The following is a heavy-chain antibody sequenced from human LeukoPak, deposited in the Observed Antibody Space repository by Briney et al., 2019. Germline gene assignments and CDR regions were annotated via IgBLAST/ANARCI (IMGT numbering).Heavy chain of an antibody. D-gene: IGHD3-9*01. CDR1: GFIFSDYG. V-gene: IGHV3-23*01. Sequence: PGGSLRLSCAASGFIFSDYGMSWVRQAPGKGLEWVSTIGGRGGSTYDADSVKGRFTISRDNSKNTLYLQMNSLRAEDTAVYYCAKQGRDWLRDYYYYMDVWGQGTLVTVSS. CDR3: AKQGRDWLRDYYYYMDV. CDR2: IGGRGGST. J-gene: IGHJ6*03.